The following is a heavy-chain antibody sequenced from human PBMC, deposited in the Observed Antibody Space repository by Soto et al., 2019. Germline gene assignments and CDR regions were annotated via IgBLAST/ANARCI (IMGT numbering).Heavy chain of an antibody. V-gene: IGHV3-23*01. CDR2: ISGRGDAA. J-gene: IGHJ5*02. CDR1: GFSFSRYL. D-gene: IGHD3-9*01. Sequence: GGSLRLSCAASGFSFSRYLMTWVRQTPGQGLEWVSSISGRGDAAYYADSVKGRFTISRDNSKNTLFLQMNSLGADDTAVYYCAKDPILTTPPSFDPWGQGTLVTVSS. CDR3: AKDPILTTPPSFDP.